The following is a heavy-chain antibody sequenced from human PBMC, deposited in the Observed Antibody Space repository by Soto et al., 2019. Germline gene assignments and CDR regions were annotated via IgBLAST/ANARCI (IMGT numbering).Heavy chain of an antibody. CDR3: ARENLRWFDP. CDR1: GGSIISYY. V-gene: IGHV4-59*01. Sequence: LSLTCTVSGGSIISYYWSWIRQPPGKGLEWIGYIYYSGTTSYNPSLKSRVTISIDTSKNQLSLKLTSVTAADTAVYYCARENLRWFDPWGQGTLVTVSS. J-gene: IGHJ5*02. CDR2: IYYSGTT.